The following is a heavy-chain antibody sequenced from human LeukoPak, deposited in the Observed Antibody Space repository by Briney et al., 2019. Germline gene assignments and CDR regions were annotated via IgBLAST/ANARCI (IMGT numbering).Heavy chain of an antibody. CDR1: GFTFSSYW. CDR2: IYSGGNT. V-gene: IGHV3-53*01. D-gene: IGHD2-15*01. CDR3: ARRAGEYSHPNDY. J-gene: IGHJ4*02. Sequence: GGSLRLSCAVSGFTFSSYWMSWVRQAPGKGLEWVSFIYSGGNTHYSDSVTGRFTISRDNSKNTLYLQMNSLRAEDTAIYYCARRAGEYSHPNDYWGQGTLVTVSS.